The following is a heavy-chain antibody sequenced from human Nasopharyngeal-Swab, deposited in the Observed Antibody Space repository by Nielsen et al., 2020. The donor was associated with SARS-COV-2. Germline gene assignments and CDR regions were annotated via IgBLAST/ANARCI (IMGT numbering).Heavy chain of an antibody. CDR3: ARDLRDGYNLGYYYYGMDV. V-gene: IGHV3-74*01. CDR2: INSDGSST. Sequence: GESLKISCAASGFTFSSYWMHWVRQAPGKGLVWVSRINSDGSSTSYADSVKDRFTISRDNAKNTLYLQMNSLRAEDTAVYYCARDLRDGYNLGYYYYGMDVWGQGTTVTVSS. J-gene: IGHJ6*02. D-gene: IGHD5-24*01. CDR1: GFTFSSYW.